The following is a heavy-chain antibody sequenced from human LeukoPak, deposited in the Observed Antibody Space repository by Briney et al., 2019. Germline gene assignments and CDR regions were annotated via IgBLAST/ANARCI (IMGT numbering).Heavy chain of an antibody. CDR3: ARDGERGELSLYMDY. J-gene: IGHJ4*02. Sequence: GGSLRLSCTGSGFTFGDYGMSWLRQAPGKGLEWVANIKQDGSEKYYVDSAKGRFTISRDNAKNSLYLQMNSLRAEDTAVYYWARDGERGELSLYMDYWGQGTLVTVSS. V-gene: IGHV3-7*01. CDR1: GFTFGDYG. CDR2: IKQDGSEK. D-gene: IGHD3-16*02.